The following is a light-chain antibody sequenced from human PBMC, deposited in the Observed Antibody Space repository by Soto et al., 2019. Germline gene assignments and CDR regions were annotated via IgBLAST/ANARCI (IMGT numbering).Light chain of an antibody. CDR3: CSYAGSSVL. CDR2: DVI. Sequence: QSALTQPRSVSGSPGQSVTISCTGTSSDVGAYNSVSWYQQHPGKAPKLMIYDVIKRPSGVPDRFSGSKSGNTASLTISGLQAEDEADYYCCSYAGSSVLFGGGTKLTVL. V-gene: IGLV2-11*01. J-gene: IGLJ2*01. CDR1: SSDVGAYNS.